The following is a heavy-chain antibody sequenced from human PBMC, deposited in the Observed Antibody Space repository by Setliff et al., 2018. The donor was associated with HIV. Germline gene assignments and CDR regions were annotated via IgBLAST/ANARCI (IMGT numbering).Heavy chain of an antibody. V-gene: IGHV3-33*01. CDR2: IWYDGSNK. J-gene: IGHJ4*02. CDR1: GFTFSSYG. Sequence: GGSLRLSCAASGFTFSSYGMHWVRQAPGKGLEWVAVIWYDGSNKYYADSVKGRFTISRDNSKNTLYLQMGSLRAEDMAVYYCARRGYCSSTTCYYDYWGQGTLVTVSS. CDR3: ARRGYCSSTTCYYDY. D-gene: IGHD2-2*01.